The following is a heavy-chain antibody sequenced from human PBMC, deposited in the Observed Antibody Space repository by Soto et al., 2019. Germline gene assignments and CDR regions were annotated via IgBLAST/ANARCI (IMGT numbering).Heavy chain of an antibody. D-gene: IGHD3-22*01. CDR1: GYTFSSYA. CDR3: ARGGYYDSSGSRDYHYYGMDV. J-gene: IGHJ6*02. CDR2: ISPYNDDT. V-gene: IGHV1-18*01. Sequence: QAQLVQSGAEVKKPGASVRVSCRASGYTFSSYAISWVRQAPGQGLEWLGWISPYNDDTKYAQKLQGRVFMTTDTPTKTAHLDVRSLRSDDTAVYYCARGGYYDSSGSRDYHYYGMDVWGQGTTVTVSS.